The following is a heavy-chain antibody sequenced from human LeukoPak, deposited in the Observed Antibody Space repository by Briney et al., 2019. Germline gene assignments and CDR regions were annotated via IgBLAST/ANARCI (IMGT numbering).Heavy chain of an antibody. V-gene: IGHV1-2*02. D-gene: IGHD5-12*01. Sequence: GASVNVSCKASGYTFTSYHMHWVRQAPGQGLEWMGWINPNSGVTNYAQKFQGRVTMTRDTSISTAYMELSRLRSDDTAVYYCARDASGYDPWGQGTLVTVSS. J-gene: IGHJ5*02. CDR2: INPNSGVT. CDR1: GYTFTSYH. CDR3: ARDASGYDP.